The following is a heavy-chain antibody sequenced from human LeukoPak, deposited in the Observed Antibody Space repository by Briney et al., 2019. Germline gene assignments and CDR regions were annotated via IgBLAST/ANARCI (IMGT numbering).Heavy chain of an antibody. Sequence: ASVRVSCKASGYTFTSYGISWVRQAPGQGLEWMGWISAYNGNTNYAQKLQGRVTMTTDTCTSTAYMELRSLRSDDTAVYYCARAPMIVDWFDPWGQGTLVTVSS. CDR1: GYTFTSYG. V-gene: IGHV1-18*01. CDR2: ISAYNGNT. J-gene: IGHJ5*02. CDR3: ARAPMIVDWFDP. D-gene: IGHD3-22*01.